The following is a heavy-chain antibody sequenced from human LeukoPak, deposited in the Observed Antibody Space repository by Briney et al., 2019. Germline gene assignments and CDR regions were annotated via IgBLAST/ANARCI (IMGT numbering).Heavy chain of an antibody. V-gene: IGHV3-48*03. D-gene: IGHD2-15*01. J-gene: IGHJ4*02. CDR1: GFTFSSYE. Sequence: GGSLRLSCAASGFTFSSYEMNWVRQAPGKGLEWVSYISSSGSTIYHADSVKGRFTISRDNAKNSLYLQMNSLRAEDTAVYYCASLSILGYCSGGSCYSENYFDYWGQGTLVTVSS. CDR3: ASLSILGYCSGGSCYSENYFDY. CDR2: ISSSGSTI.